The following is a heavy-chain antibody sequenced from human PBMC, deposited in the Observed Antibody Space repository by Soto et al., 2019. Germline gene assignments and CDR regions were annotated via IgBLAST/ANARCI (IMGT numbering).Heavy chain of an antibody. V-gene: IGHV3-48*03. CDR3: ARDSNYDFWSGTHYGMDV. J-gene: IGHJ6*02. Sequence: GGSLRLSCAASGFTFSSYEMNWVRQAPGKGLEWVSYISSSGSTIYYADSVKGRFTISRDNAKNSLYLQMNSLRAEDTAVYYCARDSNYDFWSGTHYGMDVWGQGITVTVSS. CDR2: ISSSGSTI. D-gene: IGHD3-3*01. CDR1: GFTFSSYE.